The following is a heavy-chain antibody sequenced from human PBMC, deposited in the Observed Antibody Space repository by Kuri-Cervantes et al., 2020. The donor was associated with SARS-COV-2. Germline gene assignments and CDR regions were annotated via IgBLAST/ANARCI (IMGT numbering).Heavy chain of an antibody. CDR2: IIPIFGTA. CDR1: GGTFSSYA. J-gene: IGHJ4*02. V-gene: IGHV1-69*13. D-gene: IGHD3-22*01. CDR3: ARAYYYDSSGYYPGDY. Sequence: SVKVSCKASGGTFSSYAISWVRQAPGQGREWMGGIIPIFGTANYAQKFQGRVTITADESTSTAYMELSSLRSEDTAVYYCARAYYYDSSGYYPGDYWGQGTLVTVSS.